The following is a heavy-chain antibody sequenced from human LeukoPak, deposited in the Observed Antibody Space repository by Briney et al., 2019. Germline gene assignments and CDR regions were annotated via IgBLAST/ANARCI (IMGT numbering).Heavy chain of an antibody. V-gene: IGHV1-8*03. J-gene: IGHJ4*02. D-gene: IGHD3-10*01. CDR2: MNPNSGNT. CDR1: GYTFTSYD. Sequence: ASVKVSCKASGYTFTSYDINWVRQATGQGLEWMGWMNPNSGNTGYAQKFQGRVTITRNTSISTAYMELSSLRSEDTAVYYCASRRPGSYPEFDYWGQGTLVTVSS. CDR3: ASRRPGSYPEFDY.